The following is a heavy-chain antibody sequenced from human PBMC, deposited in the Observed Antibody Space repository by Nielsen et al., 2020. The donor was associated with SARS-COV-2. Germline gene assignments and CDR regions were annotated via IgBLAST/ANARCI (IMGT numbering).Heavy chain of an antibody. CDR3: ARERRTVTTVFDI. J-gene: IGHJ3*02. CDR1: GYTFTSYD. CDR2: MNSQSGNT. D-gene: IGHD4-17*01. Sequence: GGSLRLSCKASGYTFTSYDMHWVRQATGQGLEWMGWMNSQSGNTGYALKFQGRVTMTRNTSIGTAYMELSNLISEDTAVYYCARERRTVTTVFDIWGQGTMVTVSS. V-gene: IGHV1-8*01.